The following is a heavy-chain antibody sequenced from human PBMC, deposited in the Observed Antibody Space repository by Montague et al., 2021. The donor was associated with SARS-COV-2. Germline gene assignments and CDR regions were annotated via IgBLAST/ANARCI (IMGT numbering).Heavy chain of an antibody. CDR2: MYYTGHT. D-gene: IGHD6-6*01. CDR1: GASVASGNFY. CDR3: AKSRANVPSRPGFDY. Sequence: ETLSLTRTVSGASVASGNFYWSWIRQPPGKGLEWIGYMYYTGHTNYXPSLESRVTMPVDPSKNQFSLTLTSVTAADSAVYYCAKSRANVPSRPGFDYWGQGALVTVSS. J-gene: IGHJ4*02. V-gene: IGHV4-61*01.